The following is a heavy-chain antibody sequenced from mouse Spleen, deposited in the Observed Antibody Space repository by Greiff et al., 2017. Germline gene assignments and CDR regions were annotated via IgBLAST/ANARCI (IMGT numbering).Heavy chain of an antibody. CDR1: GYAFSSSW. Sequence: QVQLKQSGPELVKPGASVKISCKASGYAFSSSWMNWVKQRPGKGLEWIGRIYPGDGDTNYNGKFKGKATLTADKSSSTAYMQLSSLTSEDSAVYFCVYGILGRFAYWGQGTLVTVSA. J-gene: IGHJ3*01. CDR2: IYPGDGDT. D-gene: IGHD2-1*01. CDR3: VYGILGRFAY. V-gene: IGHV1-82*01.